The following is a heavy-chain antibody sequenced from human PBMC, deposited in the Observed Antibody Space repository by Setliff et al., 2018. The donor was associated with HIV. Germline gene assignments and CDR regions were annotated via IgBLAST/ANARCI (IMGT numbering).Heavy chain of an antibody. CDR1: AGSIGSSTYY. V-gene: IGHV4-39*01. CDR3: IIAYSSGWLSPMGFDS. J-gene: IGHJ4*02. D-gene: IGHD6-19*01. Sequence: PSETLSLTCTVSAGSIGSSTYYWAWIRQPPGKGLEWIGTIYYSGSTYYNPSLRSRATISVDTSKNQFSLKLSPVTAADTAMYYCIIAYSSGWLSPMGFDSWGQGTLVTVSS. CDR2: IYYSGST.